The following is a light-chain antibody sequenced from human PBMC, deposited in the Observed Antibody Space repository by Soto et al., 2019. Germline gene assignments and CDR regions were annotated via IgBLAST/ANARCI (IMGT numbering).Light chain of an antibody. CDR3: CSYAGTGTFV. J-gene: IGLJ2*01. Sequence: QSALTQPASVSGSPGQSITISCTGTSSDVGSYNRVSWYQHHPGKAPKLMIYEGSKRPSGVSNRFSGSKSGNTASLTISGLQAEDEADYYCCSYAGTGTFVFGGGTQLTVL. CDR1: SSDVGSYNR. CDR2: EGS. V-gene: IGLV2-23*03.